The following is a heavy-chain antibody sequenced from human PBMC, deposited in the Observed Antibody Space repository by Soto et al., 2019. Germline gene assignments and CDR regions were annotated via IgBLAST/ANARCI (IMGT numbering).Heavy chain of an antibody. D-gene: IGHD3-10*01. J-gene: IGHJ6*02. Sequence: EVQLVESGGGLVQPGGSLKLSCAASGFTFSGSAMHWVRQASGKGLEWVGRIRSKANSYATAYAAWVKGRFTISRDDSKNTAYLQMNSLKTEDTAVYYCTRSPSYGSGSYRSGGMDVWGQGTTVTVSS. CDR2: IRSKANSYAT. CDR1: GFTFSGSA. CDR3: TRSPSYGSGSYRSGGMDV. V-gene: IGHV3-73*02.